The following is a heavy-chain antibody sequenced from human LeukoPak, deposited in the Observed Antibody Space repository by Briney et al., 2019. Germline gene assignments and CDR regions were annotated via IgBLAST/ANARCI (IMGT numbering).Heavy chain of an antibody. V-gene: IGHV3-30*18. D-gene: IGHD2-15*01. CDR2: ISYDGSNK. CDR1: GFTFSSYG. CDR3: AKDLDCSGGSCYFNWFDP. J-gene: IGHJ5*02. Sequence: GRSLRLSCAASGFTFSSYGMHWVRQAPGNGLEWVAVISYDGSNKYYADSVKGRFTISRDNSKNTLYLQMNSLRAEDTAVYYCAKDLDCSGGSCYFNWFDPWGQGTLVTVSS.